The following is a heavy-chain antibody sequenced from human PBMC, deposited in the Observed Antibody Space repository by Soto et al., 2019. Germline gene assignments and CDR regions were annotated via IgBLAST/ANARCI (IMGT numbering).Heavy chain of an antibody. Sequence: EVHLVESGGGLVKPGGSLRLTCEGSGFSFSDYTMNWVRQAPGKGLEWVSSISRGSDYIFYADTVKGRFTISRDNARNSLYLQMSSMMAEDTAVYYCAKDSGCVNNACAYDPWGQGTLVSVSS. J-gene: IGHJ5*02. V-gene: IGHV3-21*01. CDR2: ISRGSDYI. CDR1: GFSFSDYT. CDR3: AKDSGCVNNACAYDP. D-gene: IGHD1-20*01.